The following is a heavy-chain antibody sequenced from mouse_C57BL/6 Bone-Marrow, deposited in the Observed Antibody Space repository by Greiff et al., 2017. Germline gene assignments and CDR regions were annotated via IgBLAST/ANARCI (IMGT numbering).Heavy chain of an antibody. Sequence: QVQLQQSGAELVKPGASVKMSCKASGYTFTSYWITWVKQRPGQGLEWIGDIYPGSGSTNYNEKFKSKATLTVDTSSSTAYVRLSSLTSEDSAVYYCKRSPPGGWYQNYAMDYWGQGTSVTVSS. CDR3: KRSPPGGWYQNYAMDY. V-gene: IGHV1-55*01. J-gene: IGHJ4*01. D-gene: IGHD1-1*02. CDR1: GYTFTSYW. CDR2: IYPGSGST.